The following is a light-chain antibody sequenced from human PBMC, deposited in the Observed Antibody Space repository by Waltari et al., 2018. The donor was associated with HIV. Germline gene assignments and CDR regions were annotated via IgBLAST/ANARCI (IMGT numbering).Light chain of an antibody. CDR1: ALPKQY. V-gene: IGLV3-25*03. Sequence: SYELTQPPSVSVSPGQTARITCSGDALPKQYAYWYQQRPGQAPVLVIYKDTERPSGIPERFSGSSSGTTATLTIIGVQAQDEADYHCQSADSNASLWVFGGGNKLTVL. CDR2: KDT. CDR3: QSADSNASLWV. J-gene: IGLJ3*02.